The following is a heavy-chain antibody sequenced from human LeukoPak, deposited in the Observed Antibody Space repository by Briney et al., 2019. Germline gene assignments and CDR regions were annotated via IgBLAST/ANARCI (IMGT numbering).Heavy chain of an antibody. Sequence: PGGSLRLSCAASGFTFSTYSMNWVRQAPGKGLEWVSSISSSSDYIYSAASVKGRFTISRDNAKNSLYLQMSNLRAEDTAVYFCARGGGLDVWGQGATVTVSS. CDR3: ARGGGLDV. D-gene: IGHD3-16*01. CDR1: GFTFSTYS. J-gene: IGHJ6*02. CDR2: ISSSSDYI. V-gene: IGHV3-21*04.